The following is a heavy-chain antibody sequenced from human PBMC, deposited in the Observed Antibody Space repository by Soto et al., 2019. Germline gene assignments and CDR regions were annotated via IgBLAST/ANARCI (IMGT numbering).Heavy chain of an antibody. CDR2: IRSSSSTI. CDR1: GFSVSDYS. Sequence: EVQLVESGGGLVQPGGSLRLSCAVSGFSVSDYSMNWVRQAPGQGLEWASYIRSSSSTIYYADSVKGRFTISRDNAKNSLYLQMNNLRDEDTAVYYCARDHPMSSHAFDIWGQGTMVTVSS. J-gene: IGHJ3*02. D-gene: IGHD3-22*01. V-gene: IGHV3-48*02. CDR3: ARDHPMSSHAFDI.